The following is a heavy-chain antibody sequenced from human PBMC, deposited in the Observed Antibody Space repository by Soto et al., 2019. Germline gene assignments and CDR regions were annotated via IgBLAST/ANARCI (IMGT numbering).Heavy chain of an antibody. CDR3: AKDLTTVTTVGYYYYYMDV. V-gene: IGHV3-23*01. D-gene: IGHD4-17*01. CDR2: ISGSGGST. Sequence: PGESLKISCAASGFTFSSYAMSWVRQAPGKGLEWVSAISGSGGSTYYADSVKGRFTISRDNSKNTLYLQMNSLRAEDTAVYYCAKDLTTVTTVGYYYYYMDVWGKGTTVTVSS. J-gene: IGHJ6*03. CDR1: GFTFSSYA.